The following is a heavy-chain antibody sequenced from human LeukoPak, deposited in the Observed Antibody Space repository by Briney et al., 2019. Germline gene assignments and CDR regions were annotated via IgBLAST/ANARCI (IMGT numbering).Heavy chain of an antibody. Sequence: PSETLSLTCTVSGGSISDYYWSWIRQPPGKGLEWIGYVYYSGSTSYNPSLKSRVTISVDTSKNQFSLKVSSVTAADTALYYCARDRGYAMDVWGQGTTVTVSS. CDR3: ARDRGYAMDV. J-gene: IGHJ6*02. CDR2: VYYSGST. D-gene: IGHD1-1*01. V-gene: IGHV4-59*01. CDR1: GGSISDYY.